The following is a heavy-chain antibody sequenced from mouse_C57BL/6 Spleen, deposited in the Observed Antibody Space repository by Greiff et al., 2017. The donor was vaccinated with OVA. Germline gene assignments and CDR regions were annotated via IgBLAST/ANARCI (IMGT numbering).Heavy chain of an antibody. Sequence: QVHVKQPGAELVKPGASVKMSCKASGYTFTSYWITWVKQRPGQGLEWIGDIYPGSGSTNYNEKFKSKATLTVDTSSSTAYMQLSSLTSEDSAVYYCARELTGTFAYWGQGTLVTVSA. CDR1: GYTFTSYW. V-gene: IGHV1-55*01. CDR2: IYPGSGST. D-gene: IGHD4-1*01. J-gene: IGHJ3*01. CDR3: ARELTGTFAY.